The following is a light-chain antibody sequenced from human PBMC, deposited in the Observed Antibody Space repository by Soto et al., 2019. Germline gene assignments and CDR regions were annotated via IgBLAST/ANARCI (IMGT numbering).Light chain of an antibody. CDR3: QKYNSYSQT. J-gene: IGKJ5*01. CDR2: DAS. Sequence: DIQMTQSPSTLSASVGDRVTITCRASQSISSWLAWYQQKPGKAPKLLIYDASSLESGVPSRFSGSGSGTEFTLTISSLQPDDFATYCCQKYNSYSQTFGQGTRLEIK. V-gene: IGKV1-5*01. CDR1: QSISSW.